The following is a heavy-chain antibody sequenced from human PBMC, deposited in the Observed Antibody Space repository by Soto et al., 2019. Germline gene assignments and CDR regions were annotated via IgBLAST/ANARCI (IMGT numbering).Heavy chain of an antibody. CDR3: ARRGSGVTRGLHY. V-gene: IGHV3-74*01. D-gene: IGHD2-15*01. CDR2: INTDGSST. CDR1: GFTFSSYW. Sequence: EVQLVESGGGLVQPGVSLRLSCAASGFTFSSYWMHWVRQAPGKGLVWISRINTDGSSTSYVDSVQGRFTISRDNGKKTLFLQMNSLRGEDTVVYYCARRGSGVTRGLHYWGQGTLVTVSS. J-gene: IGHJ4*02.